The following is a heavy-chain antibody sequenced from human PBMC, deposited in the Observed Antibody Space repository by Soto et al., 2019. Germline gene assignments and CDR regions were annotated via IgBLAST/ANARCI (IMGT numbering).Heavy chain of an antibody. J-gene: IGHJ4*02. V-gene: IGHV3-23*01. D-gene: IGHD1-26*01. Sequence: GWSLRLACAASGFTFITYGVRWLRQAPGKGLEWVSGISALGGRTDYADSVKGRFTISRDNSKNTLYLQMNSLRAEDTAVYYCAPPGLVGATSQFDYWGQGTPVTVSS. CDR3: APPGLVGATSQFDY. CDR2: ISALGGRT. CDR1: GFTFITYG.